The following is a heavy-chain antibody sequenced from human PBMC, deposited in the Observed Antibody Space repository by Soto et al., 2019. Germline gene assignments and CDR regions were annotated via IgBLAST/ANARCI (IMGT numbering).Heavy chain of an antibody. D-gene: IGHD3-10*01. CDR1: GYTLTTYG. J-gene: IGHJ4*02. CDR2: ISAYNGNT. CDR3: AREGSGILLWFGDFDY. Sequence: ASAKVSCKASGYTLTTYGIGWVRQAPGQGLEWIGGISAYNGNTNYAQKLQGRVTMTTDTSTSTAYMELRSLRSDDTAVYYCAREGSGILLWFGDFDYWGQGTLVTVSS. V-gene: IGHV1-18*01.